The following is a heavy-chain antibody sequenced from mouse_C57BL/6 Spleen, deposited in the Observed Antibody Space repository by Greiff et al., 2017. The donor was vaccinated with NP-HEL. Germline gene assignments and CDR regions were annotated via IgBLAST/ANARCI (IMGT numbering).Heavy chain of an antibody. CDR1: GFTFSDYG. CDR2: ISSGSSTI. J-gene: IGHJ3*01. D-gene: IGHD3-2*02. V-gene: IGHV5-17*01. Sequence: EVMLVESGGGLVKPGGSLKLSCAASGFTFSDYGMHWVRQAPEKGLEWVAYISSGSSTIYYADTLKGRITISRDNAKNTLFLQRTSLRSEDTAVYYCARPGQLRVPWFAYWGQGTMVTVSA. CDR3: ARPGQLRVPWFAY.